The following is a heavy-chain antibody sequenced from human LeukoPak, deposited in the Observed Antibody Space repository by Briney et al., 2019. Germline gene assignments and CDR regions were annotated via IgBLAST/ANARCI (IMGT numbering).Heavy chain of an antibody. Sequence: PGGSLRLSCAASGFTFSSYSMNWVRQAPGKGLEWVSSISSSSSYIYYADSVKGRFTISRDNAKNSLYLQMNSLKTEDTAVYYCARELRGYNRLRTYYYYMDVWGKGTTVTVSS. V-gene: IGHV3-21*04. D-gene: IGHD5-24*01. CDR3: ARELRGYNRLRTYYYYMDV. CDR2: ISSSSSYI. CDR1: GFTFSSYS. J-gene: IGHJ6*03.